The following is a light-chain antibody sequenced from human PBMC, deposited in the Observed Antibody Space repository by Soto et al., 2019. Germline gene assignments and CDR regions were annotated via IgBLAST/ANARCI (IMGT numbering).Light chain of an antibody. Sequence: IVLTQSTGTVSLSPGERTTLSCRASQSISRYLAWYQQKPGQGPRLLIYGASSRATGAPDRFSGSGSGTDLTLTINRLEPEDFALYYCQQYGSSPPTFGQGTKVDIK. CDR3: QQYGSSPPT. J-gene: IGKJ1*01. CDR2: GAS. V-gene: IGKV3-20*01. CDR1: QSISRY.